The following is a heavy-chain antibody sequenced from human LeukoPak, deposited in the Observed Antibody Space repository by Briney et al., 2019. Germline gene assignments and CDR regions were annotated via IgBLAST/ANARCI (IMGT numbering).Heavy chain of an antibody. Sequence: GGSLRLSCAASGFTFSSYGMHWVRQAPGKGLEWVAVISYDGSNKYYADSVKGRFTISRDNSKNTLYLQMNSLRAEDTAVYYCAKWNPIAAALDHWGQGTLVTVSS. D-gene: IGHD6-13*01. V-gene: IGHV3-30*18. J-gene: IGHJ4*02. CDR3: AKWNPIAAALDH. CDR1: GFTFSSYG. CDR2: ISYDGSNK.